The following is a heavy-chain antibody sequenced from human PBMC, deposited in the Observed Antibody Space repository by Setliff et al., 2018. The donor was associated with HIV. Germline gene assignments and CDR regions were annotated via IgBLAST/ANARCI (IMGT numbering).Heavy chain of an antibody. V-gene: IGHV4-34*01. J-gene: IGHJ5*02. D-gene: IGHD5-18*01. CDR3: SNWNTTIDEDA. CDR2: LTPSGAT. CDR1: GGSVSGHY. Sequence: SETLSLTCAVYGGSVSGHYWGWFRQPPGKGLEWIGELTPSGATNYLPSLKSRVTMSLDTSKNQFSLKMISVTAADTALYYCSNWNTTIDEDAWGQGTLVTVSS.